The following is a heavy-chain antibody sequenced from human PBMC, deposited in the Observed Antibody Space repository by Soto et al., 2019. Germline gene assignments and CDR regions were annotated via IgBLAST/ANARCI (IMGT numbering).Heavy chain of an antibody. CDR3: ASLRFLEWLSPHYYGMDV. Sequence: LSLTCTVSGGSISSSSYYWGWIRQPPGKGLEWIGSIYYSGSTYYNPSLKSRVTISVDTSKNQFSLKLSSVTAADTAVYYCASLRFLEWLSPHYYGMDVWGQGTTVTVSS. CDR1: GGSISSSSYY. J-gene: IGHJ6*02. CDR2: IYYSGST. V-gene: IGHV4-39*01. D-gene: IGHD3-3*01.